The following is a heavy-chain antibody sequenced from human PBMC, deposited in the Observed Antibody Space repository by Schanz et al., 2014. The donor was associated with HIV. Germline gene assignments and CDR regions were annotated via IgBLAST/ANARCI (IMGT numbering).Heavy chain of an antibody. CDR3: ARDQNVISMVRGVMGGVDY. V-gene: IGHV1-2*02. CDR1: GYTFTGHY. CDR2: INPNSGGT. Sequence: QVQLVQSGAEVKKPGASVRVSCEASGYTFTGHYMHWVRQAPGQGLEWMGWINPNSGGTDSAQKFQGRVTMTRDTSISTVYMELSRLRSDDTAVYYCARDQNVISMVRGVMGGVDYWGQGTLVTVSS. J-gene: IGHJ4*02. D-gene: IGHD3-10*01.